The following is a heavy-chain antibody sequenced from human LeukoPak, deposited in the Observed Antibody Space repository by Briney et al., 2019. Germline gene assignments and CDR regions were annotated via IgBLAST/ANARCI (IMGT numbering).Heavy chain of an antibody. CDR1: GGSISSYY. CDR2: IYTSGST. J-gene: IGHJ6*03. D-gene: IGHD3-16*02. Sequence: SETLSLTCTVSGGSISSYYWSWLRQPAGKGLEWIGRIYTSGSTNYNPSLKSRVTMSVDTSKNQFSLKLSSVTAADTAVYYCARVAMITFGGVIVTYYYYYMDVWGKGTTVTVSS. V-gene: IGHV4-4*07. CDR3: ARVAMITFGGVIVTYYYYYMDV.